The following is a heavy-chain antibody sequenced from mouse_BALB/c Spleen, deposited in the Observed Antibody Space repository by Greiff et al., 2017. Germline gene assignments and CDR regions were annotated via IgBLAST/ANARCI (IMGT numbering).Heavy chain of an antibody. CDR1: GYTFTSYY. D-gene: IGHD2-4*01. CDR3: TRSGDDYDEFAY. Sequence: QVQLQQSGAELVKPGASVKLSCKASGYTFTSYYMYWVKQRPGQGLEWIGEINPSNGGTNFNEKFKTKATLTVDKSSSTAYMQLSSLTSEDSAVYYCTRSGDDYDEFAYGGQGTLVTVSA. CDR2: INPSNGGT. J-gene: IGHJ3*01. V-gene: IGHV1S81*02.